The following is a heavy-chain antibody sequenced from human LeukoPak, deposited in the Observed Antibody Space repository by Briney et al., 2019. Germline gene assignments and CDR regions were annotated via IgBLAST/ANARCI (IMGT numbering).Heavy chain of an antibody. V-gene: IGHV6-1*01. J-gene: IGHJ4*02. CDR3: ARELIHRGGSYPDY. D-gene: IGHD1-26*01. Sequence: SQTLSLTCAISGDSVSSNSAACAWIRQSPSRGLQWLGRTYYRSKWYNDYAVSVKSRITINPDTSKNQFSLQLNSVTPEDTAVYFCARELIHRGGSYPDYWGQGTLVTVSS. CDR1: GDSVSSNSAA. CDR2: TYYRSKWYN.